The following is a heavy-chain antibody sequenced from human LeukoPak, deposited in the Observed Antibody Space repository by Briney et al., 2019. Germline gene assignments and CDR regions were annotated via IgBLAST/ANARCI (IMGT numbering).Heavy chain of an antibody. Sequence: SETLSLTCSVSGGSITNYHWSWIRQPPGRGLEWLGYIHYTGSTKYNPSLKSRVTISVDTSKNHFSLKLSSVTAADTAVYYCARVVDYGYSDYWGQGTLVTVSS. D-gene: IGHD4/OR15-4a*01. CDR3: ARVVDYGYSDY. CDR2: IHYTGST. V-gene: IGHV4-59*01. CDR1: GGSITNYH. J-gene: IGHJ4*02.